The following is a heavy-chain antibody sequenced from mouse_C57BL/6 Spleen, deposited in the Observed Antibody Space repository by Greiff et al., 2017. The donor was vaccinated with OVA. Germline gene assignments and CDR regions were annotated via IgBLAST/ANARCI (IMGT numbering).Heavy chain of an antibody. D-gene: IGHD1-1*01. CDR3: ARYGAMVVAGDWYFDV. CDR1: GYSITSDY. CDR2: ISYSGST. V-gene: IGHV3-8*01. Sequence: EVKLVESGPGLAKPSQTLSLTCSVTGYSITSDYWNWIRKFPGNKLEYMGYISYSGSTYYNPSLKSRISITRDTSKNQYYLQLNSVTTEDTATYYCARYGAMVVAGDWYFDVWGTGTTVTVSS. J-gene: IGHJ1*03.